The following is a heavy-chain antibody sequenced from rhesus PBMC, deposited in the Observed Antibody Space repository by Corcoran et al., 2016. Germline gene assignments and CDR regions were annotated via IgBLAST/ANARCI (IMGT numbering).Heavy chain of an antibody. Sequence: EVQLVESAGGLVHPGGSLSLSFAATGFNFSSSYMHWVRQGQGKGLEWVGLIKNKANSYTTEYAAAVKGRVTISRDDSKNTLYLQMSSLKTEDTALYYCTTPGYCTSTTCSDSWGQGVVVTVSS. V-gene: IGHV3-13*01. CDR1: GFNFSSSY. CDR2: IKNKANSYTT. D-gene: IGHD2-2*01. J-gene: IGHJ6*01. CDR3: TTPGYCTSTTCSDS.